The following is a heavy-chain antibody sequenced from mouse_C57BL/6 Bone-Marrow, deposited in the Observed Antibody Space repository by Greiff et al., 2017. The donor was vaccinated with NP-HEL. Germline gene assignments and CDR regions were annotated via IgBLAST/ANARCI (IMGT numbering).Heavy chain of an antibody. J-gene: IGHJ2*01. V-gene: IGHV1-9*01. CDR1: GYTFTGYW. CDR3: ARWGGSPYFDY. Sequence: QVQLQQSGAELMKPGASVKLSCKATGYTFTGYWIEWVKQRPGHGLEWIGELLPGRGSTNYNEKFKGKATFTAYTSSNTAYMTLSSLTTEDSAIYYCARWGGSPYFDYWGQGTTLTVSS. CDR2: LLPGRGST. D-gene: IGHD1-1*01.